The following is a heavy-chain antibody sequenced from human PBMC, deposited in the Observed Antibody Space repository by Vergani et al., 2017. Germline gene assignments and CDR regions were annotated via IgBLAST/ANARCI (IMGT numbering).Heavy chain of an antibody. Sequence: EVQLVESGGGLVQPGGSLRLSCAASGFTFSSYSMNWVRQAPGKGLEWVSLISWDGGSTYYADSVKGRFTISRDNSKNSLYLQMNSLRTEDTALYYCARGSNMGYYFDYWGQGTLVTVSS. CDR2: ISWDGGST. D-gene: IGHD1/OR15-1a*01. CDR1: GFTFSSYS. V-gene: IGHV3-43*01. J-gene: IGHJ4*02. CDR3: ARGSNMGYYFDY.